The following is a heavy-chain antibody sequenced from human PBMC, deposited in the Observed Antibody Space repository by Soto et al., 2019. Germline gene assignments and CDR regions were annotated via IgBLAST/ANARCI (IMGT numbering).Heavy chain of an antibody. CDR2: IIPIFGTA. J-gene: IGHJ3*02. D-gene: IGHD2-2*01. Sequence: LGKVPCKASWCTFRNHAINWGRQAPGQGLGWMGGIIPIFGTANYAQKFQGRVTITADESTSTAYMELSSLRSEDTAVYYCARGGRVVPAPDAFDIWGQGTMVTVSS. V-gene: IGHV1-69*13. CDR1: WCTFRNHA. CDR3: ARGGRVVPAPDAFDI.